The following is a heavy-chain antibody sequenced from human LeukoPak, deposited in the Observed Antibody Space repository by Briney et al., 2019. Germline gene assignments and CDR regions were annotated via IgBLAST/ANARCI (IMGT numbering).Heavy chain of an antibody. CDR2: ISYDGSNK. D-gene: IGHD2-15*01. CDR3: AKDDLGYCSGGSCYLDY. J-gene: IGHJ4*02. Sequence: GRSLRLSCAASGFTFSSYGMHWVRQAPGKGLEWVAVISYDGSNKYYADSVKGRFTISRDNSKNTLYLRMNSLRAEDTAVHYCAKDDLGYCSGGSCYLDYWGQGTLVTVSS. V-gene: IGHV3-30*18. CDR1: GFTFSSYG.